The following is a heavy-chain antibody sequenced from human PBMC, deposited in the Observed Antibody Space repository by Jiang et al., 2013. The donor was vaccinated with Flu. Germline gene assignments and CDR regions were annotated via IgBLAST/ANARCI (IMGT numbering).Heavy chain of an antibody. V-gene: IGHV7-4-1*02. Sequence: QSGSELKTPGASVKISCKTSGYSFRTYAINWVRQAPGQGLEWLGWIATDAGNPTYAQAFTGRFVLSLDTSVSTTYLQISNLQAEDSAVYYCARDNWNYGLDYWGQGS. D-gene: IGHD1-7*01. CDR1: GYSFRTYA. CDR3: ARDNWNYGLDY. CDR2: IATDAGNP. J-gene: IGHJ4*02.